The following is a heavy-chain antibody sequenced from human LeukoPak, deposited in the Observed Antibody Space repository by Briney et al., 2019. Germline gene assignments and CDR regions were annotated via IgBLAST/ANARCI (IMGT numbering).Heavy chain of an antibody. CDR2: INHSGST. CDR3: AKTPTALVRGGYYFDS. J-gene: IGHJ4*02. Sequence: NPSETLSLTCAVHGGSFSDYYWNWIRQPPGKGLEWIGEINHSGSTNYNPSLKTRVSISVDTSKNQFSLKLNSVTAADTAVYFCAKTPTALVRGGYYFDSWGQGTLVTVSS. D-gene: IGHD6-6*01. CDR1: GGSFSDYY. V-gene: IGHV4-34*01.